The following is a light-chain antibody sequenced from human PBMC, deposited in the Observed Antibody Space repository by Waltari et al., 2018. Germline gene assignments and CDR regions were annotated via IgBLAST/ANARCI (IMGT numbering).Light chain of an antibody. CDR3: MQALEAPLT. CDR1: QSLLYSNGYTY. V-gene: IGKV2-28*01. Sequence: DIVMTQSPLSLPVTPGEPASISCRSSQSLLYSNGYTYLDWYLQKPGQPPQLLIFLVSNRASGVPDRFSGSGSGTDFTLKISRVEAEDVGVYYCMQALEAPLTFGGGTKVEIK. CDR2: LVS. J-gene: IGKJ4*01.